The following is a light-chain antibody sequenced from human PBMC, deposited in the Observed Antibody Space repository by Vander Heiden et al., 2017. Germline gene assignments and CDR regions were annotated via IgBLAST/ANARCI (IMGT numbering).Light chain of an antibody. J-gene: IGKJ1*01. CDR3: QQDITYPWT. CDR2: TES. Sequence: DIQMTQSPSTLSASVGDRVTITCRASQSVGTWVAWYQQEPGKAPKLLIYTESNLESGVPSRFSGSGSGTEFTLTIGSLQPEDFASYYCQQDITYPWTFGRGTKVEIK. CDR1: QSVGTW. V-gene: IGKV1-5*03.